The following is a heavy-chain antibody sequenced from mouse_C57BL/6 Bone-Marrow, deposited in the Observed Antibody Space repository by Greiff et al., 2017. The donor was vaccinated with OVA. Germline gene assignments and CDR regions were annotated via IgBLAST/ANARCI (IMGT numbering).Heavy chain of an antibody. D-gene: IGHD1-1*01. CDR1: GYAFSSSW. CDR3: ANYYGRYFDY. J-gene: IGHJ2*01. CDR2: IYPGDGDT. V-gene: IGHV1-82*01. Sequence: QVQLQQSGPELVKPGASVKISCKASGYAFSSSWMNWVKQRPGKGLEWIGRIYPGDGDTNYNGKFKGKATLTADKSSSTAYMQLSSLTSEDSAVCFCANYYGRYFDYWGQGTTLTVSS.